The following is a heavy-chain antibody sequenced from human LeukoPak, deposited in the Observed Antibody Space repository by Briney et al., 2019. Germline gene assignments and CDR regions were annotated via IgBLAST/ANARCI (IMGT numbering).Heavy chain of an antibody. CDR1: GGSASSGIYY. D-gene: IGHD3-22*01. CDR2: IYNSGST. V-gene: IGHV4-61*01. CDR3: ASPRSYYDSSGYYIS. J-gene: IGHJ5*02. Sequence: SETLSLTCTVSGGSASSGIYYWSWIRQPPGKGLEWIGYIYNSGSTNYNPSLKSRVTISVDTSKNQFSLKLSSVTAADTAVYYCASPRSYYDSSGYYISWGQGTLVTVSS.